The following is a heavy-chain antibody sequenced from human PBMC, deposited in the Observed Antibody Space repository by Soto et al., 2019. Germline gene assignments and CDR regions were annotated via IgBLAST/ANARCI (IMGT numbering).Heavy chain of an antibody. J-gene: IGHJ4*02. Sequence: EVQLLESGGGLVQPGGSLRLSCAASGFTFSTYAMNWVRQAPGKGLEWVSGISGSGDSTYSADSVKGRFTVSRDNSKNTLYLQMNGLRAEDTAVFYCAKVRSSGWSLDCWGQGTLVTVSS. V-gene: IGHV3-23*01. D-gene: IGHD6-19*01. CDR1: GFTFSTYA. CDR2: ISGSGDST. CDR3: AKVRSSGWSLDC.